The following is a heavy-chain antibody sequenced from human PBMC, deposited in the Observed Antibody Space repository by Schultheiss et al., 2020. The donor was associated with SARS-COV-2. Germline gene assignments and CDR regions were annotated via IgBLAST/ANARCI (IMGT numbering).Heavy chain of an antibody. D-gene: IGHD4-17*01. CDR2: IYYSGST. CDR1: GGSISSSSYY. CDR3: AREDYGDYGAFDI. V-gene: IGHV4-61*01. Sequence: SQTLSLTCTVSGGSISSSSYYWSWIRQPPGKGLEWIGYIYYSGSTNYNPSLKSRVTISVDTSKNQFSLKLSSVTAEDTAVYYCAREDYGDYGAFDIWGQGTMVTVSS. J-gene: IGHJ3*02.